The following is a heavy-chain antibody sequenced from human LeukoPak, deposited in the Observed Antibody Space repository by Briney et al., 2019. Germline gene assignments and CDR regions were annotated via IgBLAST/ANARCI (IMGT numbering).Heavy chain of an antibody. CDR1: GYTFTSYD. D-gene: IGHD3-22*01. J-gene: IGHJ3*02. CDR3: AREVDYYDSSGYRSGLKI. V-gene: IGHV1-18*01. CDR2: ISAYNGNT. Sequence: GASVKVSCKASGYTFTSYDINWVRQAPGQGLEWMGWISAYNGNTNYAQKLQGRVTMTTDTSTSTAYMELRSLRSDDTAVYYCAREVDYYDSSGYRSGLKIWGQGTMVTVSS.